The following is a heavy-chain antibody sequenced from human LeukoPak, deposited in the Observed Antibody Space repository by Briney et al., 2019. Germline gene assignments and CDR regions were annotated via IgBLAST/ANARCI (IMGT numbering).Heavy chain of an antibody. D-gene: IGHD2/OR15-2a*01. CDR1: GFTFSSYG. Sequence: GRSLRLSCAASGFTFSSYGMHWVRQAPGKGLEWVAVISYDGSNKYYADSVKGRFTISRDNSKNTLYLQMNSLRAEDTAVYYCARGASRSKRNSPFDYWGQGTLVTVSS. CDR3: ARGASRSKRNSPFDY. J-gene: IGHJ4*02. V-gene: IGHV3-30*03. CDR2: ISYDGSNK.